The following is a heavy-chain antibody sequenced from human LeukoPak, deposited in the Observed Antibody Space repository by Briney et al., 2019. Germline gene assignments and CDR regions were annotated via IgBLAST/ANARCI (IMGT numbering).Heavy chain of an antibody. CDR3: AKENLGRWFLQPLDY. V-gene: IGHV3-23*01. CDR1: GFTFSSYA. J-gene: IGHJ4*02. D-gene: IGHD3-10*01. Sequence: GGSLRLSCAASGFTFSSYAMTWVRQAPGKGLEWVSAISDGGGSTYYADSVKGRFTISRDNSKNTLYLQMNSLRAEDTAVYYCAKENLGRWFLQPLDYWGQGTLVTVSS. CDR2: ISDGGGST.